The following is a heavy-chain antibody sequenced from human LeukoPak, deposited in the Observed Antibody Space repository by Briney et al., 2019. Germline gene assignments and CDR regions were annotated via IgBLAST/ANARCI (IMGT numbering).Heavy chain of an antibody. CDR1: GGSISSYY. CDR3: ARHGRYSGYELAD. CDR2: IYYTGIP. D-gene: IGHD5-12*01. Sequence: SETLSLTCTVSGGSISSYYWSWIRQPPGKGLEWIGYIYYTGIPNYNPSLKSRVTISVDTSKNQISLKLTSVTAADTAVYYCARHGRYSGYELADWGQGTLVTVSS. V-gene: IGHV4-59*08. J-gene: IGHJ4*02.